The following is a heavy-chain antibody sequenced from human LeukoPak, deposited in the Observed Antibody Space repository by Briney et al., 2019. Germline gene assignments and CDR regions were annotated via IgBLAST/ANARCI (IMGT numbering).Heavy chain of an antibody. CDR3: ARDLLGLGWFDP. V-gene: IGHV4-39*07. J-gene: IGHJ5*02. Sequence: PSETLSLTCTVTGGTISNSNYYWGWIRQPPGKGLEWIGSIYYSGSTYYNPSLTSRVTISPDTSKNHFSLKLTSVTAADTAVYYCARDLLGLGWFDPWGQGTPVTVSS. CDR2: IYYSGST. CDR1: GGTISNSNYY. D-gene: IGHD3-16*01.